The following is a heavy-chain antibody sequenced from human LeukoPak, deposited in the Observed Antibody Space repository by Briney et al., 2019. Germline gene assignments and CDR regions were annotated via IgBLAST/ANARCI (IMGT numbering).Heavy chain of an antibody. Sequence: GGSLRLSCAASGFTFSNYGMNWVRQAPGKGLEWVAVVSYDGVNNYYADSVKGRFTISRDNSRNTLYLQVNSLKAEDTAVYYCARDLGSIAARPGLYGMDVWGQGTTVTVSS. V-gene: IGHV3-30*03. CDR2: VSYDGVNN. J-gene: IGHJ6*02. CDR3: ARDLGSIAARPGLYGMDV. CDR1: GFTFSNYG. D-gene: IGHD6-6*01.